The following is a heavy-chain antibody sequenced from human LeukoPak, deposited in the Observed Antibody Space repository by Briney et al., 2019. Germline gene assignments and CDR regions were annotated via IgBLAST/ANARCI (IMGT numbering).Heavy chain of an antibody. CDR1: GFTISSNY. CDR3: ARNGVRRDGRNQDY. Sequence: GGSLRLSCAASGFTISSNYMSWVRQAPGKGLEWVSVIYSGGSTYYADSVKGRFTISRDNSKNTLYPQMNSLRAEDTAVYYCARNGVRRDGRNQDYWGQGTLVTVSS. V-gene: IGHV3-53*01. CDR2: IYSGGST. J-gene: IGHJ4*02. D-gene: IGHD5-24*01.